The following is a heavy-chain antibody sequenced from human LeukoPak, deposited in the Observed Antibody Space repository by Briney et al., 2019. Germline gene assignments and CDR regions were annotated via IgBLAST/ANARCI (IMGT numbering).Heavy chain of an antibody. J-gene: IGHJ3*02. CDR1: GYTFTGYY. Sequence: ASVKVSCKASGYTFTGYYMHWVRQAPGQGLEWMGWINPNSGGTNYAQKFQGRVTMTGDTSISTAYMELSRLRSDDTAVYYCARALSYYYDSSGYYGWLWTFDIWGQGTMVTVSS. CDR3: ARALSYYYDSSGYYGWLWTFDI. V-gene: IGHV1-2*02. CDR2: INPNSGGT. D-gene: IGHD3-22*01.